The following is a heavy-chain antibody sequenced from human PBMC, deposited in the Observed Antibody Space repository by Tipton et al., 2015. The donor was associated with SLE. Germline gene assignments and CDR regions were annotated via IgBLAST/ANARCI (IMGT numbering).Heavy chain of an antibody. CDR2: IYYSGST. V-gene: IGHV4-31*03. D-gene: IGHD7-27*01. Sequence: TLSLTCTVSGGSISSGGYYWSWIRQHPGKGLEWIGYIYYSGSTYYNPSLKSRVTISVDTSKSQFSLKLSSVTAADTAMYYCARVPPDWGGDYYMDVWGKGTTVTVSS. CDR3: ARVPPDWGGDYYMDV. CDR1: GGSISSGGYY. J-gene: IGHJ6*03.